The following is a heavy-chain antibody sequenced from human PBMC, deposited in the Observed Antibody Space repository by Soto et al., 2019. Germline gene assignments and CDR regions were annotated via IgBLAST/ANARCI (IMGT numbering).Heavy chain of an antibody. J-gene: IGHJ4*02. CDR1: GFTFNRYS. CDR2: ISSSGSYI. Sequence: EVPLVESGGGLVEPGGSLRLSCAASGFTFNRYSLTWVRQAPGKGLEWVSSISSSGSYIYSADSVKGRFTISRDSATNSLYLQMNSLRAEDTAIYYCAKANTTGGYYFDSWGQGVLVTVSS. D-gene: IGHD2-2*01. CDR3: AKANTTGGYYFDS. V-gene: IGHV3-21*02.